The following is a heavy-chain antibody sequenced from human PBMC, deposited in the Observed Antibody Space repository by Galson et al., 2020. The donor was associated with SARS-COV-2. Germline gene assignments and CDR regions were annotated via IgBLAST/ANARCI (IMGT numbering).Heavy chain of an antibody. CDR2: FYYSGAM. Sequence: SETLSLTCTVSGASIRSSEYYWGWIRQPPGKGLEWLGSFYYSGAMYYNPSLKSRVTISLDTSKNQFSLNLNSVTAADTAIYYCAGPVAATMWGDNWFDPWGQGTLVTVSS. V-gene: IGHV4-39*07. CDR3: AGPVAATMWGDNWFDP. D-gene: IGHD1-26*01. J-gene: IGHJ5*02. CDR1: GASIRSSEYY.